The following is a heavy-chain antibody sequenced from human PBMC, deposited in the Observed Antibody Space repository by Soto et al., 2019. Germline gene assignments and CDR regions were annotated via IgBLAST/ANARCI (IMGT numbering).Heavy chain of an antibody. J-gene: IGHJ6*02. CDR1: GDVFRSYG. V-gene: IGHV1-69*13. D-gene: IGHD2-8*01. CDR3: ARVRCFNGLCHTADYGMDV. Sequence: GPSVKVFCTASGDVFRSYGINWVRQAPGQGLEWMGGISPISGTTNYAQKFQGRVAITADESTDTVYMELSRLRSEDTAVYFCARVRCFNGLCHTADYGMDVWGQGTTVTVSS. CDR2: ISPISGTT.